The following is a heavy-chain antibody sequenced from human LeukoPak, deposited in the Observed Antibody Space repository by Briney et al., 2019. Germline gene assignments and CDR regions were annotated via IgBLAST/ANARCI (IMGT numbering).Heavy chain of an antibody. CDR1: GFTLSSNY. V-gene: IGHV3-66*01. Sequence: GGSLRLSCAASGFTLSSNYMSWVRQAPGKGLEWVSVIYSGGSTYYADSVKGRFTISRDNSKNTLYLQMNSLRAEDTAVYYCARDQMAVAGRYYYYYGMDVWGQGTTVTVSS. CDR3: ARDQMAVAGRYYYYYGMDV. D-gene: IGHD6-19*01. J-gene: IGHJ6*02. CDR2: IYSGGST.